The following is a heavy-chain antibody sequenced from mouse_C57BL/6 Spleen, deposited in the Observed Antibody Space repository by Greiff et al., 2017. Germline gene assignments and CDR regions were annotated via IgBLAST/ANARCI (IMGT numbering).Heavy chain of an antibody. V-gene: IGHV1-54*01. CDR2: INPGSGGT. J-gene: IGHJ3*01. Sequence: QVQLQQSGAELVRPGTSVKVSCKASGYAFTNYLIEWVKQRPGQGLEWIGVINPGSGGTNYNEKFKGKATLTADKSSSTAYMQLSSLTSEDSAVYFCARWYYDGGFAYWGQGTLVTVSA. CDR1: GYAFTNYL. D-gene: IGHD1-1*01. CDR3: ARWYYDGGFAY.